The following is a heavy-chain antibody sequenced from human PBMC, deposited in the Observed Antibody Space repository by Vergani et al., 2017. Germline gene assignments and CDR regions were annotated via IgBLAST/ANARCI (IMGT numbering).Heavy chain of an antibody. D-gene: IGHD1-26*01. CDR1: GGTFSSYA. CDR3: ATDLPLVGATPRGAVDI. Sequence: QVQLVQSGAEVKKPGSSVKVSCKASGGTFSSYAISWVRQAPGQGLEWMGGIIPIFGTANYAQKFQGRVTMTEDTSTDTAYMELSSLRSEDTAVYYCATDLPLVGATPRGAVDIWGQGTMVTVSS. CDR2: IIPIFGTA. J-gene: IGHJ3*02. V-gene: IGHV1-69*06.